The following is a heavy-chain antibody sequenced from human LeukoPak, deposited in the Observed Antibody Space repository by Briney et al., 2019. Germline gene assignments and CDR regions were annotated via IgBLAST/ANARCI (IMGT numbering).Heavy chain of an antibody. Sequence: SQTLSLTCAVSGASISSGDYSWSWIRQPPGKGLEWIGYIYHSGSTTYNPSLKTGLTISLDRSKNQISLKLNSVTAADTAVYYCAADYTSRSYRFDHWGQGTLVTVSS. D-gene: IGHD3-10*01. V-gene: IGHV4-30-2*01. CDR2: IYHSGST. CDR3: AADYTSRSYRFDH. J-gene: IGHJ4*02. CDR1: GASISSGDYS.